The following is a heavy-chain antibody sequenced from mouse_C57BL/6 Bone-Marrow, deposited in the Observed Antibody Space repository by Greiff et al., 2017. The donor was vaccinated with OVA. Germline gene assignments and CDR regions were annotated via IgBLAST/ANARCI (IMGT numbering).Heavy chain of an antibody. V-gene: IGHV1-26*01. J-gene: IGHJ4*01. CDR1: GYTFTDYY. CDR3: AKRGYSNYYYYAMDY. CDR2: INPNNGGT. D-gene: IGHD2-5*01. Sequence: EVQLQQSGPELVKPGASVKISCKASGYTFTDYYMNWVKQSHGKSLEWIGDINPNNGGTSYNQKFKGKATLTVDKSSSTAYMELRSLTSEDSAVYYCAKRGYSNYYYYAMDYWGQGTSVTVSS.